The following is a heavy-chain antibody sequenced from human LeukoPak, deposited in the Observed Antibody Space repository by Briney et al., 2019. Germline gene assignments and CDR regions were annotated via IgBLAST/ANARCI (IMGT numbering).Heavy chain of an antibody. V-gene: IGHV1-46*01. Sequence: GASVKVSCKASGGTFSSYAISWVRQAPGQGLEWMGIINPSGGSTSYAQKFQGRVTMTRDTSTSTVYMELSSLRSEDTAVYYCAREDGDYDYYYYGMDVWGQGTTVTVSS. J-gene: IGHJ6*02. D-gene: IGHD4-17*01. CDR2: INPSGGST. CDR3: AREDGDYDYYYYGMDV. CDR1: GGTFSSYA.